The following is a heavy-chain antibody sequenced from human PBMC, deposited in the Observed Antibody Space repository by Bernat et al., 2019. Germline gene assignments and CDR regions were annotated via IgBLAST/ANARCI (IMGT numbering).Heavy chain of an antibody. V-gene: IGHV3-30*01. CDR1: GFTFSSYA. J-gene: IGHJ1*01. D-gene: IGHD2-2*01. Sequence: QVQLVESGGGVVQPGRSLRLSCAASGFTFSSYAMHWVRQAPGKGLEWVAVISYDGSNKYYADSVKGRFTISRDNSKNTLYLQMNSLRAEDTAVYYCARDTSCSSTSCHGDFQHWGQGTLVTVSS. CDR2: ISYDGSNK. CDR3: ARDTSCSSTSCHGDFQH.